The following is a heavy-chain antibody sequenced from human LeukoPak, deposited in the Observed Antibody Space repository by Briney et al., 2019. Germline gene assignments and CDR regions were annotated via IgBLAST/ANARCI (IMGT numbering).Heavy chain of an antibody. J-gene: IGHJ6*03. CDR2: IHYSGGT. CDR1: GGSISSYY. Sequence: PSETLSLTCTVSGGSISSYYWSWIRQPPGKGLEWIGYIHYSGGTNYNPSLKSRVTISVDTSKNQFSLKLSSVTAADTAVYYCARTSITYYYYYYMGVWGKGTTVTVSS. V-gene: IGHV4-59*01. D-gene: IGHD1-14*01. CDR3: ARTSITYYYYYYMGV.